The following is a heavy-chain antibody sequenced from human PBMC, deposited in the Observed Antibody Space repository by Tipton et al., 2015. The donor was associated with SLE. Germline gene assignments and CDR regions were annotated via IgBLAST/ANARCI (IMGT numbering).Heavy chain of an antibody. CDR3: ARQQWLVRGLDY. Sequence: TLSLTCAVYGGSFSGYYWSWIRQPPGRGLEWIGYIYYSGSTNYNPSLKSRVTISVDTSKNQFSLKLSSVTAADTAVYYCARQQWLVRGLDYWGQGTLVTVSS. V-gene: IGHV4-59*08. D-gene: IGHD6-19*01. CDR2: IYYSGST. J-gene: IGHJ4*02. CDR1: GGSFSGYY.